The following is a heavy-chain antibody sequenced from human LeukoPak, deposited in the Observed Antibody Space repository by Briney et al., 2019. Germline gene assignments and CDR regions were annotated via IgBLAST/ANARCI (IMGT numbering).Heavy chain of an antibody. Sequence: GGSLRLSCAASGFTFSSYWMNWARRAPGKGLEWVASINHNGNVNYYVDSVKGRFTISRDNAKNSLYLQMSNLRAEDTAVYFCARGGGLDVWSQGATVIVSS. J-gene: IGHJ6*02. V-gene: IGHV3-7*03. CDR2: INHNGNVN. CDR1: GFTFSSYW. D-gene: IGHD3-16*01. CDR3: ARGGGLDV.